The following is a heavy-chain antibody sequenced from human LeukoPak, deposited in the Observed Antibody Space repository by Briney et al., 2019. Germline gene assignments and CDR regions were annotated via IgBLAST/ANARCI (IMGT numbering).Heavy chain of an antibody. D-gene: IGHD3-10*01. CDR2: IYHSGST. Sequence: PSETLSLTCAVYGGSFSGYYWGWIRQPPGKGLEWIGSIYHSGSTYYNPSLKSRVTISVDTSKNQFSLKLSSLTVADTAVYYCARDFSYHVSGSYSHFDYWGQGILVTVSS. J-gene: IGHJ4*02. CDR1: GGSFSGYY. CDR3: ARDFSYHVSGSYSHFDY. V-gene: IGHV4-38-2*02.